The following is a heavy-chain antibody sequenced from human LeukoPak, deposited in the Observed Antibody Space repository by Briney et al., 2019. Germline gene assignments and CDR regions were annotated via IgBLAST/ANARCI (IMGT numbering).Heavy chain of an antibody. CDR3: STINSRYGSSTSCYRGFDQ. CDR2: INPNSGDT. Sequence: GASVKVSCKASGGTFSSYAISWVRQAPGQGLEWMGWINPNSGDTNYAQRFQDRVTMTRDTSINTADMALSRLRSGDTAGCYCSTINSRYGSSTSCYRGFDQWARGPLVPVPS. CDR1: GGTFSSYA. V-gene: IGHV1-2*02. J-gene: IGHJ4*02. D-gene: IGHD2-2*02.